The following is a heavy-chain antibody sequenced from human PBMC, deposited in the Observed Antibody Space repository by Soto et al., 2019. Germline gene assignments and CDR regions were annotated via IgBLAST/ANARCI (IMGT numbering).Heavy chain of an antibody. CDR2: IYCSRST. D-gene: IGHD1-20*01. V-gene: IGHV4-61*01. CDR3: ARSQDNNIYYCYALDI. J-gene: IGHJ6*02. Sequence: PSETLSLTCTVSGASVSSGTYYWNWLRQPTGQELEWIGYIYCSRSTNYNPSRKSRVTISVDTSKYQFSLKLSSVTAAAASFYYRARSQDNNIYYCYALDIWGQGTMVTVSS. CDR1: GASVSSGTYY.